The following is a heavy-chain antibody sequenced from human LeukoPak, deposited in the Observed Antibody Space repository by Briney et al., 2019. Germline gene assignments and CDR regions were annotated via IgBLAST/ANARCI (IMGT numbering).Heavy chain of an antibody. D-gene: IGHD3-10*01. CDR2: ISYDGSNK. CDR3: ARGQPVGYYGSGSYYTNAGDYYYYYMDV. Sequence: GGSLRLSCAASGFTFSSYAMHWVRQAPGKGLEWVAVISYDGSNKYYADSVKGRFTISRDNSKNTLYLQMNSLRAEDTAVYYCARGQPVGYYGSGSYYTNAGDYYYYYMDVWGKGTTVTVSS. J-gene: IGHJ6*03. V-gene: IGHV3-30*04. CDR1: GFTFSSYA.